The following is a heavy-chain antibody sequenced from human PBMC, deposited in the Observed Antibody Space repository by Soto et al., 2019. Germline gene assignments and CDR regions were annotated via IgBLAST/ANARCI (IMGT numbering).Heavy chain of an antibody. CDR2: ISAYNGNT. J-gene: IGHJ5*02. D-gene: IGHD1-26*01. Sequence: QVQLEQSGAEVKKPGASVKVSCKASGYTFTSYGISWVRQAPGQGLEWMGRISAYNGNTNYAQKRQGRVTXTXEXXTSTAYMELRSLRSDDTAVYYCARVVGALGHWFDPWGQGTLVTVSS. CDR3: ARVVGALGHWFDP. CDR1: GYTFTSYG. V-gene: IGHV1-18*01.